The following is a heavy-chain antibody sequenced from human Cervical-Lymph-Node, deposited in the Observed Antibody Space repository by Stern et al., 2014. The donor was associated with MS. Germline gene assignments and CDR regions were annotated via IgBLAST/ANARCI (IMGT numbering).Heavy chain of an antibody. CDR2: ISAQAGST. CDR1: GYTFTSNG. D-gene: IGHD2-8*01. CDR3: ARDKAHGLDI. V-gene: IGHV1-18*01. Sequence: QVQLVQSGLEVKKPGASVKVSCKASGYTFTSNGISWVRQAPGQGLEWMGWISAQAGSTAYVQSFHYRLPMTTDPPTGHAFLEFRSLRSDDTAMYYCARDKAHGLDIWGQGTMVTISS. J-gene: IGHJ3*02.